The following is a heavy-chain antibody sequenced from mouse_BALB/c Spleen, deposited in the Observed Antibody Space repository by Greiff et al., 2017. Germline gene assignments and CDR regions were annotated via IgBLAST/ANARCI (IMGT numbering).Heavy chain of an antibody. Sequence: DVQLVESGGDLVKPGGSLKLSCAASGFTFSSYGMSWVRQTPDKRLEWVATISSGGSYTYYPDSVKGRFTISRDNAKNTLYLPMSSLKSEDTAMYYCARPWDSWYFDVWGAGTTVTVSS. V-gene: IGHV5-6*01. CDR3: ARPWDSWYFDV. CDR1: GFTFSSYG. J-gene: IGHJ1*01. D-gene: IGHD4-1*01. CDR2: ISSGGSYT.